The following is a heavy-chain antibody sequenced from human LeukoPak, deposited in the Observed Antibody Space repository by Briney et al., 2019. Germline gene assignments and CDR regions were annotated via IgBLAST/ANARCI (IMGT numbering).Heavy chain of an antibody. V-gene: IGHV3-21*01. J-gene: IGHJ3*02. CDR1: GFTFSSHT. CDR2: ISSSSSYI. CDR3: ARSMVGEWLFLALDI. D-gene: IGHD3-3*01. Sequence: GGSLRLSCAASGFTFSSHTINWVRQAPGKGVEWVSSISSSSSYIYYADSVKGRLTISRDNAKNSLYLQMTSLRVEDTAVYYCARSMVGEWLFLALDIWGQGTKVTVSS.